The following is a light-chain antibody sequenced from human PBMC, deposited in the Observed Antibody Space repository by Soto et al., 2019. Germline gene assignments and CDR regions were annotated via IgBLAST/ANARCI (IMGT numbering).Light chain of an antibody. CDR3: LQDFKYPRT. J-gene: IGKJ1*01. V-gene: IGKV1-6*01. CDR2: GTF. CDR1: QDIRTE. Sequence: AIQMTQSPSSLSASVGDRVTITCRASQDIRTELGWYQQKPGKAPRLLIYGTFSLQSGVPSRFSRSGAGTDFTLTIRSMQPDDFATYYCLQDFKYPRTFGQGTKVAVK.